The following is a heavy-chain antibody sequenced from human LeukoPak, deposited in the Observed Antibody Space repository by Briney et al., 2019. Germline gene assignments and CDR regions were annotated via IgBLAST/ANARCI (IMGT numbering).Heavy chain of an antibody. CDR2: ISGSGGST. CDR3: ARSITMIVVVITTPFDY. J-gene: IGHJ4*02. D-gene: IGHD3-22*01. V-gene: IGHV3-23*01. CDR1: GFTFGSYV. Sequence: GGSLRLSCAASGFTFGSYVMSWVRQAPGKGLEWVSAISGSGGSTYYADSVKGRFTISRDNSKNTLYLQMNSLRAEDTAVYYCARSITMIVVVITTPFDYWGQGTLVTVSS.